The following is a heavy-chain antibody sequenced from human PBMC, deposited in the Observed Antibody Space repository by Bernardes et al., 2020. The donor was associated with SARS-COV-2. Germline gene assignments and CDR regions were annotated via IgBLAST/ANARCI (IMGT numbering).Heavy chain of an antibody. D-gene: IGHD2-21*02. Sequence: SETLSLTCTVSIGSINSSTWSWGWIRQPPGKGLEWIGSMLYSGSASYNPSLKSRVTISVDMSKNQFSLKLSSVTAADTAVYYCARHEWFLGVTGFDPWGQGTLVSVSS. CDR2: MLYSGSA. CDR3: ARHEWFLGVTGFDP. CDR1: IGSINSSTWS. V-gene: IGHV4-39*01. J-gene: IGHJ5*02.